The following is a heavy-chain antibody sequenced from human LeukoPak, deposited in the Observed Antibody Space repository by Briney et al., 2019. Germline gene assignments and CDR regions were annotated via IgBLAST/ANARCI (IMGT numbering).Heavy chain of an antibody. CDR2: IYSTGST. CDR3: AREIGITIFGFDP. V-gene: IGHV4-4*07. Sequence: SENLSLTCTVSGGSISNYYWSWIRQSAGKGLEWIRRIYSTGSTNYNPSLKSRVTMSVDTSKNQFSLKLNSVTAADTAVYYCAREIGITIFGFDPWGQGTLVTVSS. CDR1: GGSISNYY. D-gene: IGHD3-3*01. J-gene: IGHJ5*02.